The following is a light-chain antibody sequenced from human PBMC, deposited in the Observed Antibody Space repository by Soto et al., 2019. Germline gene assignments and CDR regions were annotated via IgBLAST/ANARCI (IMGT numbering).Light chain of an antibody. CDR3: MQALQRGT. Sequence: DIVMTQSPLSLPVTPGEPASISCRSSQSLLHSNGYNYWDWYLQKPGQSPQLLIYLGSNRASGVPDRFSGSGSGTDFTLKISRVDAEDVGVYYCMQALQRGTFGQGTKVEIK. CDR1: QSLLHSNGYNY. CDR2: LGS. J-gene: IGKJ2*01. V-gene: IGKV2-28*01.